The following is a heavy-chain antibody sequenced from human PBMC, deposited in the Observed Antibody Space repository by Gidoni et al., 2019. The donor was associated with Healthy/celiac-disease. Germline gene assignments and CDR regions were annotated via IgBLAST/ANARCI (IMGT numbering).Heavy chain of an antibody. CDR3: AREPSPGALDY. J-gene: IGHJ4*02. D-gene: IGHD2-2*01. Sequence: QVQLPESGPGLVQPSETLSLPCTVSGYSISSGYYWGWIRQPPGKGLEWIGSIHHSGSTYYNPSLKSRVTISVDTSKNQFARKLSSVTAADTAVYYCAREPSPGALDYWGQGTLVTVSS. V-gene: IGHV4-38-2*02. CDR2: IHHSGST. CDR1: GYSISSGYY.